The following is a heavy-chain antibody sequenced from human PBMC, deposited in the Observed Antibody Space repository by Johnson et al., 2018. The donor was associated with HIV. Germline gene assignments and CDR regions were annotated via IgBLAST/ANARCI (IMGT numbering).Heavy chain of an antibody. CDR2: IRFDGSHE. Sequence: QVQLVESGGGVVQPGGSLRLSCAASGFTFSYYGMHWVRQAPGKGLEWVSFIRFDGSHEYYADSVKGRFTISRDNSKYTRYLQMNSLRAEDTAVYYREKDAPQEKAFDIWGQGTMVTVSS. V-gene: IGHV3-30*02. CDR1: GFTFSYYG. J-gene: IGHJ3*02. D-gene: IGHD5-24*01. CDR3: EKDAPQEKAFDI.